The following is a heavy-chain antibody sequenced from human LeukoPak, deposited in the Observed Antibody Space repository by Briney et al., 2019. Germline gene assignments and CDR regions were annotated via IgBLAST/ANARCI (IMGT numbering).Heavy chain of an antibody. V-gene: IGHV4-34*01. D-gene: IGHD3-9*01. CDR2: INHSGST. CDR1: GGSFSGYY. CDR3: ARFRYYDILTGRYYYGMDV. Sequence: PSETLSLTCAVYGGSFSGYYWSWIRQPPGKGLEWIGEINHSGSTNYNPSPMSRVTISVDTSKNQFSLKLSSVTAADTAVYYCARFRYYDILTGRYYYGMDVWGQGTTVTVSS. J-gene: IGHJ6*02.